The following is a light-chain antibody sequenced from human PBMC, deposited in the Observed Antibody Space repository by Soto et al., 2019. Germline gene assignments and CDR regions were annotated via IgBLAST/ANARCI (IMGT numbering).Light chain of an antibody. CDR1: SSDVGGYKY. Sequence: QSALTQPASVSGSPGQSITISCTGTSSDVGGYKYVSWYQQHPDKAPKLIIFEVSNRPSGISSRFSGSNSGNTASLTISGLQAEDEADYYCASYTSSSTSVIFGRGTKVTVL. V-gene: IGLV2-14*01. CDR2: EVS. J-gene: IGLJ2*01. CDR3: ASYTSSSTSVI.